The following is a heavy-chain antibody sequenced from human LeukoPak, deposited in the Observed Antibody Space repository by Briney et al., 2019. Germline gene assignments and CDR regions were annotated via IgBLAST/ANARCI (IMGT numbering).Heavy chain of an antibody. CDR1: GFTFSSYS. CDR2: ISSSSSYI. D-gene: IGHD3-22*01. J-gene: IGHJ4*02. V-gene: IGHV3-21*01. Sequence: GGSLRLSCAASGFTFSSYSMNWVRQAPGTGLEWVSSISSSSSYIYYADSVKGRFTISRDNAKNSPYLQMNSLRAEDTAVYYCARVITYYYDSSGYLSQFDYWGQGTLVTVSS. CDR3: ARVITYYYDSSGYLSQFDY.